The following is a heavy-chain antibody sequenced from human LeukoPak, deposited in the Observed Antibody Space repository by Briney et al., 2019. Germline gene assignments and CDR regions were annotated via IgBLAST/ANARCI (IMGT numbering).Heavy chain of an antibody. CDR2: IKQDGSEE. Sequence: GGSLRLSCAASGFSFSNYWMSWVRQAPGKGLEGVANIKQDGSEEYYVDSVKGRFTISRDNAKSSLYLQMNSLRADDTAVYYCARDAGGYGFYGDHWGQGTLVTVSS. V-gene: IGHV3-7*01. CDR1: GFSFSNYW. J-gene: IGHJ4*02. D-gene: IGHD5-18*01. CDR3: ARDAGGYGFYGDH.